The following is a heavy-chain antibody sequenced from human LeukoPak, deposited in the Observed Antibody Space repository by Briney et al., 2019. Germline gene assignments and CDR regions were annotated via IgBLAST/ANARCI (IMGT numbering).Heavy chain of an antibody. J-gene: IGHJ6*03. CDR1: GFTFDDYA. CDR3: ARDDRILPAAGIYYYYYMDV. V-gene: IGHV3-9*01. CDR2: ISWNSGSI. Sequence: GGSLRLSCAASGFTFDDYAMHWVRQAPGKGLEWVSGISWNSGSIGYADSVKGRFTISRDNAKNSLYLQMNSLRAEDTAVYYCARDDRILPAAGIYYYYYMDVWGKGTTVTVSS. D-gene: IGHD2-2*01.